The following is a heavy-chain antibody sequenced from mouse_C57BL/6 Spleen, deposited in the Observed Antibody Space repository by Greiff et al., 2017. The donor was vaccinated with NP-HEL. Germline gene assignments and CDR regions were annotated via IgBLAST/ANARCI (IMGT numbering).Heavy chain of an antibody. D-gene: IGHD1-1*01. V-gene: IGHV1-82*01. Sequence: QVQLQQSGPDLVKPGASVKISCKASGYAFSSSWMNWVKQRPGKGLEWIGRIYPGDGDTNYNGKFKGKATLTADKSSSTAYMQLSSLTSEDSAVYFCARPITTVPYWYFDVWGTGTTVTVSS. CDR2: IYPGDGDT. J-gene: IGHJ1*03. CDR3: ARPITTVPYWYFDV. CDR1: GYAFSSSW.